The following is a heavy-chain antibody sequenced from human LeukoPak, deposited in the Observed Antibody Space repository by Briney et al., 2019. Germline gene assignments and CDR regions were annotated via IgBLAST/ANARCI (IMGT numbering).Heavy chain of an antibody. CDR3: ARDSPPAHCSGGSCYFDY. Sequence: SQTLSLTCTVSGGSISSNSYYWSWIRQPAGKGLEWIGRIYTSGSTDYNPSLKSRVTISKDTSKNEFSLKLSSVTAADTAVYYCARDSPPAHCSGGSCYFDYWGQGTLVTVSS. J-gene: IGHJ4*02. CDR1: GGSISSNSYY. CDR2: IYTSGST. D-gene: IGHD2-15*01. V-gene: IGHV4-61*02.